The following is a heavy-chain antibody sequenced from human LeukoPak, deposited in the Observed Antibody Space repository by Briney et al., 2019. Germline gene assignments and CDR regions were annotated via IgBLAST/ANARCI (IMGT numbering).Heavy chain of an antibody. CDR1: GGTFSSYA. V-gene: IGHV1-69*06. J-gene: IGHJ5*02. Sequence: ASVKVSCKASGGTFSSYAISWVRQAPGQGLEWMGGIIPIFGTANYAQKFQGRVTITADKSTSTAYMELSSLRSEDTAVYYCARGYYDFWVGPGGFDPWGQGTLVTVSS. D-gene: IGHD3-3*01. CDR2: IIPIFGTA. CDR3: ARGYYDFWVGPGGFDP.